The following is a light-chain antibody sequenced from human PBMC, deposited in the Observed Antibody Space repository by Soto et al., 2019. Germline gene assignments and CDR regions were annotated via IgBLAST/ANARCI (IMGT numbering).Light chain of an antibody. J-gene: IGKJ2*01. CDR2: LGS. Sequence: DIVMTQSPLSLPVTPGEPASISCRSSQSLLHSNGYNYLDWYLQKPGQSPQLLIYLGSNRASGAPGRFSGSGSSTGFTMKISRVEAEDVGVYYCMQALQTPYTFGQGTKLEIK. CDR3: MQALQTPYT. V-gene: IGKV2-28*01. CDR1: QSLLHSNGYNY.